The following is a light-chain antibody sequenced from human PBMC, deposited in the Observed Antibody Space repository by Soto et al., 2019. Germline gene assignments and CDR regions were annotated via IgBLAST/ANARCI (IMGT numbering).Light chain of an antibody. CDR1: SSNIGSNT. J-gene: IGLJ2*01. Sequence: QSVLTQPPSASGTPGQRVTISWSGGSSNIGSNTVNWYQHLPGTAPKLLIYSNNQRPSGVPDRFSGSMSGTSASLAISGLQSEDEADYYCAAWDDSLNGPVFGGGTKLTVL. CDR2: SNN. V-gene: IGLV1-44*01. CDR3: AAWDDSLNGPV.